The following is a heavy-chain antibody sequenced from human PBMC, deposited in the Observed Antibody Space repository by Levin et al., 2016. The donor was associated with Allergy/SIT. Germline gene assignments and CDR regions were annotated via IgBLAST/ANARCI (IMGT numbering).Heavy chain of an antibody. J-gene: IGHJ6*02. V-gene: IGHV1-46*01. Sequence: WVRQAPGQGLEWMGIINPSGGSTSYAQKFQGRVTMTRDTSTSTVYMELSSLRSEDTAVYYCARGYLRGATYGMDVWGQGTTVTVSS. CDR3: ARGYLRGATYGMDV. D-gene: IGHD4-17*01. CDR2: INPSGGST.